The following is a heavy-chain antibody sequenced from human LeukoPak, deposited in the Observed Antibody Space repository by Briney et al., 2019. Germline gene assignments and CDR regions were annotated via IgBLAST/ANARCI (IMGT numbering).Heavy chain of an antibody. CDR3: ARVGSGSFYFDH. Sequence: RGSLRLSCAASGFTFSTYSMNWVRQALGKGLEWVSSISSSSTYIYYADSLKGRLTISRDNAKNSLYLQMNSLRAEDTAVYYCARVGSGSFYFDHWGQGTLVTVSS. CDR2: ISSSSTYI. D-gene: IGHD6-19*01. J-gene: IGHJ4*02. V-gene: IGHV3-21*01. CDR1: GFTFSTYS.